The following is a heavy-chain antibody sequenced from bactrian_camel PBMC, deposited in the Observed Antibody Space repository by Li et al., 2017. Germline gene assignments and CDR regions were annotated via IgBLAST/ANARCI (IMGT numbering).Heavy chain of an antibody. J-gene: IGHJ4*01. CDR1: GFTYSQYC. D-gene: IGHD3*01. CDR3: ALDLSPFCTSVFRRYTH. CDR2: IDGDGRT. V-gene: IGHV3S26*01. Sequence: HVQLVESGGGSVQAGGSLRLTCAASGFTYSQYCMGWFRQAPGQGREGVADIDGDGRTTYIDSVKGRFTISKDNDKNILYLQMNNLKRADTAMYYCALDLSPFCTSVFRRYTHLGQGTQVTVSS.